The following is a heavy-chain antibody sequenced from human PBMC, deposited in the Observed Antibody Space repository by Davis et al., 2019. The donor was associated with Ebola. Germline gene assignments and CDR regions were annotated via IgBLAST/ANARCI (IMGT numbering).Heavy chain of an antibody. CDR3: AKDDSSSYAILFDY. D-gene: IGHD6-6*01. V-gene: IGHV3-73*01. CDR1: GFTFSGSA. Sequence: GESLKISCAASGFTFSGSAMHWVRQASGKGLEWVGRIRSKANSYATAYAASVKGRFTISRDDSKNTAYLQMNSLRAEDTAVYYCAKDDSSSYAILFDYWGQGTLVTVSS. J-gene: IGHJ4*02. CDR2: IRSKANSYAT.